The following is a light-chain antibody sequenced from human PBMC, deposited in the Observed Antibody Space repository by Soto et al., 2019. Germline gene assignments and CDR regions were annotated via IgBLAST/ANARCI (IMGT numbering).Light chain of an antibody. CDR3: QQYGSSPRT. CDR1: QSVSSN. Sequence: EIVMTQAPATLSVSPGGRATLACRASQSVSSNLAWYQQNPGQAPRLLIYGASTRATGIPARFSGSGSGTELTLTLSRLEPEDFAVYYCQQYGSSPRTFGQGTKVDIK. V-gene: IGKV3-15*01. CDR2: GAS. J-gene: IGKJ1*01.